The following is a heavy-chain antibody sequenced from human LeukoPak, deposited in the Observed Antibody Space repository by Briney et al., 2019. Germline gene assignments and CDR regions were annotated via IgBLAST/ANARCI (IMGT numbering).Heavy chain of an antibody. J-gene: IGHJ4*02. CDR3: AKSELSTYYYGSGSFAGADY. CDR1: GFTVSSNY. V-gene: IGHV3-30*02. Sequence: GGSLRLSCAASGFTVSSNYMSWVRQAPGKGLEWVAFIRYDGSNKYYADSVKGRFTISRDNSKNTLYLQMNSLRAEDTAVYYCAKSELSTYYYGSGSFAGADYWGQGTLVTVSS. D-gene: IGHD3-10*01. CDR2: IRYDGSNK.